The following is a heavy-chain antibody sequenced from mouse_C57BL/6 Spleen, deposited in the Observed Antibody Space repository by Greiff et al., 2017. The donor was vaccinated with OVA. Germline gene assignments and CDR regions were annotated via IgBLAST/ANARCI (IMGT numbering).Heavy chain of an antibody. CDR2: ISSGGSYT. Sequence: EVQGVESGGDLVKPGGSLKLSCAASGFTFSSYGMSWVRQTPDKRLEWVATISSGGSYTYYPASVKGRFTISRDNAKNTLYLQMSSLKSEDTAMYYCARRGHGDYLFAYWGQGTLVTVSA. V-gene: IGHV5-6*01. J-gene: IGHJ3*01. CDR3: ARRGHGDYLFAY. CDR1: GFTFSSYG. D-gene: IGHD1-1*01.